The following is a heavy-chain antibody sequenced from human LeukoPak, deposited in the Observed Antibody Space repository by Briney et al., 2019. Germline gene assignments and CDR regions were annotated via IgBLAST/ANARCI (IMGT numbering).Heavy chain of an antibody. D-gene: IGHD3-3*01. J-gene: IGHJ4*02. CDR1: GLTVIAQY. V-gene: IGHV3-53*01. CDR3: ARALASGYYSYFDD. CDR2: IYSGDKT. Sequence: GGSLRLSCEVSGLTVIAQYMTWVRQAPGRGLESVSLIYSGDKTYYANSVKGRFIISRDPSKNAVYLQMNNVRAEDTAVYYYARALASGYYSYFDDWGQGTLVTVSS.